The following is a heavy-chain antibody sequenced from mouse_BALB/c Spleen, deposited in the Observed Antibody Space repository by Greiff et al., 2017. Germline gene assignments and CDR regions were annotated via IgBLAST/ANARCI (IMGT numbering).Heavy chain of an antibody. CDR3: ARGGNSGQWYFDV. CDR2: ISSGGSYT. J-gene: IGHJ1*01. Sequence: EVQLVESGGGLVKPGGSLKLSCAASGFTFSSYAMSWVRQSPEKRLEWVAEISSGGSYTYYPDTVTGRFTISRDNAKNTLYLEMSSLRSEDTAMYYCARGGNSGQWYFDVWGAGTTVTVSS. V-gene: IGHV5-9-4*01. CDR1: GFTFSSYA. D-gene: IGHD2-1*01.